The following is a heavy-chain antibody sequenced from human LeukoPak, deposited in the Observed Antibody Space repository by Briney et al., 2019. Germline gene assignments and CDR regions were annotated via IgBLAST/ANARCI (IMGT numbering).Heavy chain of an antibody. D-gene: IGHD4-23*01. CDR2: IYYSGST. CDR3: ARVPSTVVTPVDY. J-gene: IGHJ4*02. Sequence: PSETLSLTCTVSGGSISSGGYYWSWIRQHPGKGLEWIGYIYYSGSTYYNPSLKSRVTISVDTSKNQFSLKLSSVTAADTAVYYCARVPSTVVTPVDYWGQGTLVTVSS. CDR1: GGSISSGGYY. V-gene: IGHV4-31*03.